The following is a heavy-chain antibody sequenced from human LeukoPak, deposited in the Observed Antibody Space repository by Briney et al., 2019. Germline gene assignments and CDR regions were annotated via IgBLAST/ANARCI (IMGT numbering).Heavy chain of an antibody. Sequence: PSETLSLTCSVSGGSINNYYWTWIRQPPGKGLEWVGYIFEIGNTNYNPSLKSRATVSLETSKNQFSLRLNSVTAADTAVYYCARGMMPDWSDFWGQGTLVTVSS. CDR3: ARGMMPDWSDF. CDR2: IFEIGNT. V-gene: IGHV4-59*01. J-gene: IGHJ5*01. CDR1: GGSINNYY. D-gene: IGHD2-2*01.